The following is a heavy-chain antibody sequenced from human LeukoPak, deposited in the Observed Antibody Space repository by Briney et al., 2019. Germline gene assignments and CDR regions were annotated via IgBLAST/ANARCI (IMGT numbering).Heavy chain of an antibody. CDR2: VYTSGST. J-gene: IGHJ4*02. CDR1: GGSIRSGSYY. D-gene: IGHD1-20*01. Sequence: SQTLSLTCTVSGGSIRSGSYYWSWIRQAAGKGLEWIGRVYTSGSTNYNPSLESRVTISVDTSKNQFSLNLSSVTAADTAVYYCARSITGWTNLDYWGQGTLVTVSS. CDR3: ARSITGWTNLDY. V-gene: IGHV4-61*02.